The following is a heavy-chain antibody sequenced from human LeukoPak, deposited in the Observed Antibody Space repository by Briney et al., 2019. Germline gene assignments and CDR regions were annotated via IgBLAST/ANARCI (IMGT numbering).Heavy chain of an antibody. D-gene: IGHD3-22*01. CDR1: GFTFSSYW. CDR2: INSDGSST. J-gene: IGHJ4*02. V-gene: IGHV3-74*01. Sequence: QPGGSLRLSCAASGFTFSSYWMHWVRQAPGKGLVWVSRINSDGSSTSYADSVKGRFTISRDNAKNTLYLQMNSLRAEDTAVYYCAKIRVGFVYYYDSSGYFDYWGQGTLVTVSS. CDR3: AKIRVGFVYYYDSSGYFDY.